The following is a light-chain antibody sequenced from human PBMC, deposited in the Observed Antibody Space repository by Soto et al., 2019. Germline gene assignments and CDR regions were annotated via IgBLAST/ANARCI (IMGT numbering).Light chain of an antibody. CDR3: QSYDSSLSYWV. J-gene: IGLJ3*02. V-gene: IGLV1-40*01. CDR1: SSNIGAGYD. Sequence: QSVLTQPPSVSGAPGQRVTISCTGSSSNIGAGYDVHWYQQLPGTAPKLLVSGNTNRPSGVPDRFSGSKSGTSASLAITGLQAEDEADYYCQSYDSSLSYWVFGGRTKLTVL. CDR2: GNT.